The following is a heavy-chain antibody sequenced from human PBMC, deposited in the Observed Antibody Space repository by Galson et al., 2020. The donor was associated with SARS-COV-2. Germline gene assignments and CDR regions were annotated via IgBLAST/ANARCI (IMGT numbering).Heavy chain of an antibody. V-gene: IGHV3-30-3*01. CDR1: GFTFSSYA. CDR2: ISYDGSNK. J-gene: IGHJ6*02. Sequence: GGSLRLSCAASGFTFSSYAMHWVRQAPGTGLEWVAVISYDGSNKYYADSVKGRFTISRDNSKNTLYLQMNSLRAEDTAVYYCARANRGSYYYGMDVWGQGTTVTVSS. CDR3: ARANRGSYYYGMDV. D-gene: IGHD1-26*01.